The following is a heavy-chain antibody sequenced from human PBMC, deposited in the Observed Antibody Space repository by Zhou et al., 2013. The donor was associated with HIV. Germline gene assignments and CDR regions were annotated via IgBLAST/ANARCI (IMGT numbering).Heavy chain of an antibody. CDR1: GYTLSNYG. Sequence: QVQLVQSGGEVKKPGASVKVSCKAYGYTLSNYGISWVRQAPGQGLEWMGWISAYNGNTNYAQKFQGRVTLTTDTSTSTAYMDMRSLRSDDTAVYYCGRAIAAVGTNYYSHMDVWGKGTTVTVSS. V-gene: IGHV1-18*04. D-gene: IGHD6-13*01. CDR3: GRAIAAVGTNYYSHMDV. CDR2: ISAYNGNT. J-gene: IGHJ6*03.